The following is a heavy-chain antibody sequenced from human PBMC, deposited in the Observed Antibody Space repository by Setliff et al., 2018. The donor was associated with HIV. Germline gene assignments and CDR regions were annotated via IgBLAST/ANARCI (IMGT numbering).Heavy chain of an antibody. CDR2: IYTSGST. V-gene: IGHV4-4*09. D-gene: IGHD6-19*01. Sequence: PSETLSLTCTVSGGSISGHYWSWIRQPPGRGLEWIGYIYTSGSTNYNPSLKSRVTMSVDTSKNQFSLELSSVTAADTAVYYCEVAGQWGQGTLVTVSS. CDR1: GGSISGHY. J-gene: IGHJ4*02. CDR3: EVAGQ.